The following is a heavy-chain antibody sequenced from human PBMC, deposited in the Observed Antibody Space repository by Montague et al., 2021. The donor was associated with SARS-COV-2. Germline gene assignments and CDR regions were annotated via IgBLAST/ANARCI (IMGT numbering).Heavy chain of an antibody. D-gene: IGHD6-13*01. CDR1: GGSISRYS. CDR3: ARVGRGSSWYEVAFDI. Sequence: SETLSLTCTVSGGSISRYSWTSIRQPPGKGLEWIGYIYNSGSTNYNPSLTSRVTISVDTSKNQFSLKLSSVAAADTAVYYCARVGRGSSWYEVAFDIWGQGTVVTVSS. CDR2: IYNSGST. V-gene: IGHV4-59*01. J-gene: IGHJ3*02.